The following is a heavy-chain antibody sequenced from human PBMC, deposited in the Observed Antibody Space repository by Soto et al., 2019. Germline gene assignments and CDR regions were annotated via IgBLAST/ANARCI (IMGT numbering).Heavy chain of an antibody. J-gene: IGHJ5*02. Sequence: EVQLVESGGGLVQPGGSLRLSCAASGFTFSPYWMHWVRQAPGMGLVWVSRINHDGSDTIYADSVRGRFTISRDNAKNTVYLQMNSLTVEDTAVYYCEREVSSDHNSPSRGWFDPWGQGTLVTVSS. CDR2: INHDGSDT. D-gene: IGHD3-22*01. V-gene: IGHV3-74*01. CDR1: GFTFSPYW. CDR3: EREVSSDHNSPSRGWFDP.